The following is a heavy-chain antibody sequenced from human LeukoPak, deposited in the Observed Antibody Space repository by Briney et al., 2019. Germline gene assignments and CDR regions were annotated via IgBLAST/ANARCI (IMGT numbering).Heavy chain of an antibody. CDR1: GGTFSSYA. Sequence: SVKVSCKASGGTFSSYAISWVRQAPGQGLEWMGGIIPIFGTANYAQKFQGRVTITADESTSTAYMELSSLRSEDTAVYYCAREVTGYTNYYYYYMDVWGKGTTVTISS. CDR3: AREVTGYTNYYYYYMDV. CDR2: IIPIFGTA. V-gene: IGHV1-69*01. D-gene: IGHD3-9*01. J-gene: IGHJ6*03.